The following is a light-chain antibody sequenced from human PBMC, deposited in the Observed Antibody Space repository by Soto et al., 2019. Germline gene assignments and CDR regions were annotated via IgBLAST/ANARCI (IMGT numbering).Light chain of an antibody. V-gene: IGKV3-20*01. Sequence: EIVLTQSPGTLSLSPGETATLSCRASQSVSSSYLAWYQQKPGQAPRLLIYDASIRATGIPDRFGGSGSGTDFTLTLSRLEPEDFAVYYCQQYGSSPPLTFGQGSKLELK. CDR2: DAS. J-gene: IGKJ2*01. CDR1: QSVSSSY. CDR3: QQYGSSPPLT.